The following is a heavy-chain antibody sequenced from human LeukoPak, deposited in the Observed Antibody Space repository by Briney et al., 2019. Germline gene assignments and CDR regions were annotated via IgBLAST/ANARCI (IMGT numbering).Heavy chain of an antibody. CDR2: ITAYNGNR. CDR1: GYTFSNYG. V-gene: IGHV1-18*01. CDR3: ARDNDKVVDH. Sequence: ASVKVSCKTSGYTFSNYGISWVRQAPEQGLEWMGWITAYNGNRLYAQRFQGRITLTTDTSTSTSYMELRSLEYDDTAIYYCARDNDKVVDHWGQGTLVNVSS. D-gene: IGHD1-1*01. J-gene: IGHJ4*01.